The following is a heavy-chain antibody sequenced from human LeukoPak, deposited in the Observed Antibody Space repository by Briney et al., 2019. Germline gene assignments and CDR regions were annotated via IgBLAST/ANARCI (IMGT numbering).Heavy chain of an antibody. V-gene: IGHV1-2*02. CDR1: GYTFTVYH. Sequence: ASVKVSCKASGYTFTVYHIHWVRQAPGQVLEWMGWVHPNSGDTIYAQRFQGRVTMTRDTSISTAYMELSRLRSDDTAVYYCARGRTHSSGWYYYYMDVWDKGTTVTVSS. CDR2: VHPNSGDT. J-gene: IGHJ6*03. CDR3: ARGRTHSSGWYYYYMDV. D-gene: IGHD6-19*01.